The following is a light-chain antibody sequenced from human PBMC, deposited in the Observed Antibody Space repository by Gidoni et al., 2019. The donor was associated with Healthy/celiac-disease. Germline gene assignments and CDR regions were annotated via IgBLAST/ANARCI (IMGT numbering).Light chain of an antibody. CDR3: QQYGSSPPFT. CDR1: QSVSSSY. CDR2: GAS. Sequence: ELVLTQSPGTLSLSPGERATLSCRARQSVSSSYLAWYQQKPGQAPRLLIYGASSRATGLPDRCSGGGSGTDFTLTISRLEPEDFAVYYCQQYGSSPPFTFGPGTKVDIK. V-gene: IGKV3-20*01. J-gene: IGKJ3*01.